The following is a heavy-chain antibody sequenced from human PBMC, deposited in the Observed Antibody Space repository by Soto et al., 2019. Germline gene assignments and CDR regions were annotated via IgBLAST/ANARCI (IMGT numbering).Heavy chain of an antibody. V-gene: IGHV4-34*01. CDR1: GGSFSGYY. CDR2: INHSGST. Sequence: QVQLQPWGAGLLKPSETLSLPCAVYGGSFSGYYWSWIRQPPGKGLEWIGEINHSGSTNYNPSLKSRVTISVDTSKNQFSLKLSSVTAADTAVYYCARKTVADIFDLWGRGTLVTVSS. J-gene: IGHJ2*01. D-gene: IGHD6-19*01. CDR3: ARKTVADIFDL.